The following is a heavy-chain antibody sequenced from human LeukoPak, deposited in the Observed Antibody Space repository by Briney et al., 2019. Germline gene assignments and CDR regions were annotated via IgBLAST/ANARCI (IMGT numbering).Heavy chain of an antibody. V-gene: IGHV5-51*01. CDR2: IYPGDSDT. Sequence: GESLKISCQGSVYSFTSYWIGWVRQIPGKGLEWMGIIYPGDSDTRYSPSFQGKVTIPAVKSISTAYLQWSSLKASDTDMYYCARHSSGYYYGYWGQGTLVTVSS. J-gene: IGHJ4*02. D-gene: IGHD3-22*01. CDR3: ARHSSGYYYGY. CDR1: VYSFTSYW.